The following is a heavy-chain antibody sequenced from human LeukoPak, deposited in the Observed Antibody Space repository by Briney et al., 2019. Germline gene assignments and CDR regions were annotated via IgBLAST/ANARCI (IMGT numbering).Heavy chain of an antibody. CDR2: ISTSSSYI. V-gene: IGHV3-21*01. Sequence: GGSLRLSCAASGFTVITNDMNWVRQAPGKGLEWVSTISTSSSYIYYADSVKGRFTISRDNGKNSLYLQMSSLRAEDTAVYYCARSKVAGTSDYWGQGTLVAVSS. J-gene: IGHJ4*02. D-gene: IGHD6-19*01. CDR1: GFTVITND. CDR3: ARSKVAGTSDY.